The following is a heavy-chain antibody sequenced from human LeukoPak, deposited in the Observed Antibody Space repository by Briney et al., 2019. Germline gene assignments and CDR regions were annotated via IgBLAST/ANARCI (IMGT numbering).Heavy chain of an antibody. J-gene: IGHJ6*03. D-gene: IGHD3-10*01. Sequence: ASVKVSCKASGYTFTGYYMHWVRQATGQGLEWMGWMNPNSGNTGYAQKFQGRVTMTRNTSISTAYMELSSLRSEDTAVYYCARGRRVRGNYYYYMDVWGKGTTVTISS. CDR3: ARGRRVRGNYYYYMDV. CDR2: MNPNSGNT. V-gene: IGHV1-8*02. CDR1: GYTFTGYY.